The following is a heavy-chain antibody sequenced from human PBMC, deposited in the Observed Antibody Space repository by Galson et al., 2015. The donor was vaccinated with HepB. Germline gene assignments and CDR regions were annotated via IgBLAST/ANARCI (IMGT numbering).Heavy chain of an antibody. CDR1: GFTFSRYG. CDR2: IPFDGSKE. CDR3: GGDFSYGSLDFGN. Sequence: SLRLSCAASGFTFSRYGMHWVRQAPGKGLDWVAAIPFDGSKEYYAHSVKGRFTISRDDSKNTVSLQMNSLGAEDSAVYYCGGDFSYGSLDFGNWGQGTLVTVFS. D-gene: IGHD6-6*01. V-gene: IGHV3-33*01. J-gene: IGHJ4*02.